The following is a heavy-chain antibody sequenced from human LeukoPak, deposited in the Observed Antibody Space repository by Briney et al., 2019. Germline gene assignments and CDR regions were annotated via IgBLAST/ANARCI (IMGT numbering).Heavy chain of an antibody. D-gene: IGHD3-22*01. CDR1: GFTFSSYS. Sequence: PGGSLRLSCAASGFTFSSYSMNWVRQAPGKGLEWVSSISSSSSYIYYADSVKGRFTISRDNAKNSLYLQMNSLRAEDTAVYYCARDATYYYDNSGYYADYWGQGTLVTVSS. J-gene: IGHJ4*02. CDR2: ISSSSSYI. CDR3: ARDATYYYDNSGYYADY. V-gene: IGHV3-21*01.